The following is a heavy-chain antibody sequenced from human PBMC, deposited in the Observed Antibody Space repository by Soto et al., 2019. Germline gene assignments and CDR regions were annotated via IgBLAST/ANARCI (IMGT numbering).Heavy chain of an antibody. Sequence: ASVKVSCKASGYTFTSYAMHWVRQAPGQRLEWMGRINAGNGNTKYSQKFQGRVTITRDTSASTAYMELSSLRSEDTAVYYCARETMVRGVMAPGSFDYWGQGSLVTVSS. CDR1: GYTFTSYA. CDR2: INAGNGNT. V-gene: IGHV1-3*01. CDR3: ARETMVRGVMAPGSFDY. D-gene: IGHD3-10*01. J-gene: IGHJ4*02.